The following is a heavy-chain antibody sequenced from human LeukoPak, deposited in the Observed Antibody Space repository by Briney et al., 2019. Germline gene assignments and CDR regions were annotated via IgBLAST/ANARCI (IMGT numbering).Heavy chain of an antibody. V-gene: IGHV3-66*02. J-gene: IGHJ2*01. CDR1: GFTVRSNY. D-gene: IGHD3-22*01. CDR3: ARAPYDSSGYYPDWYFDL. Sequence: GGSLRLSCAASGFTVRSNYMSWVRQAPGKGLEWVSVIYSGGSTYYADSVKGRFTISRDNSNNTLYLQMTTLRAEDTAVYYCARAPYDSSGYYPDWYFDLWGRGTLVTVSS. CDR2: IYSGGST.